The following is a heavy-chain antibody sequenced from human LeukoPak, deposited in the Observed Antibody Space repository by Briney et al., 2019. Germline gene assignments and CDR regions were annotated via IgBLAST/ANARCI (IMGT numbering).Heavy chain of an antibody. CDR2: IYSGGSP. J-gene: IGHJ6*03. CDR3: AKRRGLELLYYYYMDV. CDR1: GFSVRSSY. D-gene: IGHD1-7*01. Sequence: PGGSLRLSCAASGFSVRSSYMSWVRQAPGKGLEWVSVIYSGGSPDYADSVKGRFTISRDNSKNTLYLQMNSLRAEDTAVYYCAKRRGLELLYYYYMDVWGKGTTVTVSS. V-gene: IGHV3-53*01.